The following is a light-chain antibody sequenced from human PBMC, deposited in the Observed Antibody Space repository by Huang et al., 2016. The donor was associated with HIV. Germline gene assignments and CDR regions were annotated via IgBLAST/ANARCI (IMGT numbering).Light chain of an antibody. CDR3: QQYNSYPYT. Sequence: DIQMTQSPSTLSASVGDRVTITCRASQTISRWLACYQRKPGKAPKLLIHDVSILESGVPSRFSGSGSGTEFTLTISSLQPDNFATYYCQQYNSYPYTFGQGTKLEIK. J-gene: IGKJ2*01. V-gene: IGKV1-5*01. CDR1: QTISRW. CDR2: DVS.